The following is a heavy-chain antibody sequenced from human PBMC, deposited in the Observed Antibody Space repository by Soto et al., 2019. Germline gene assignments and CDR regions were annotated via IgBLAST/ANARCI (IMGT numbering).Heavy chain of an antibody. V-gene: IGHV4-39*07. CDR2: IYYSGST. J-gene: IGHJ5*02. CDR3: ARVEVAAAVTA. CDR1: GGSISSSSYY. Sequence: SETLSLTCTVSGGSISSSSYYWGWIRQPPGKGLEWIGYIYYSGSTYYNPSLKSRVTISVDTSKNQFSLKLSSVTAADTAVYYCARVEVAAAVTAWGQGTLVTVSS. D-gene: IGHD6-13*01.